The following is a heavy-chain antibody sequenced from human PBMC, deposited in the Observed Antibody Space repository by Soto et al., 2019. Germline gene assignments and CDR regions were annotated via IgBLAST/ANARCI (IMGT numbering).Heavy chain of an antibody. CDR3: ARELGHQLVDY. J-gene: IGHJ4*02. V-gene: IGHV1-18*01. D-gene: IGHD6-13*01. CDR2: INAYNGNT. CDR1: GYTFNSYG. Sequence: QVQLVQSGAEVKKPGASVKVSCKASGYTFNSYGISWVRQAPGKGLEWMGWINAYNGNTNYAQKLQGRVTMTTDTSTSTAYRELRRLRSDDTAVYYCARELGHQLVDYWGQGTLVTVSS.